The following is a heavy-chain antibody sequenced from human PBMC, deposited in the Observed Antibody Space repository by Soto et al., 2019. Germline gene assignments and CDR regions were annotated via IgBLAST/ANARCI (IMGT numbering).Heavy chain of an antibody. D-gene: IGHD6-19*01. CDR3: ARKESLAVAGTPFYYYYGMDV. Sequence: SVKVSCKAPGGTFSSYAISWVRQAPGQGLEWMGGIIPIFGTANYAQKFQGRVTTTADESTSTAYMELSSLRSEDTAGYYCARKESLAVAGTPFYYYYGMDVWGQGTTVTVSS. CDR2: IIPIFGTA. CDR1: GGTFSSYA. V-gene: IGHV1-69*13. J-gene: IGHJ6*02.